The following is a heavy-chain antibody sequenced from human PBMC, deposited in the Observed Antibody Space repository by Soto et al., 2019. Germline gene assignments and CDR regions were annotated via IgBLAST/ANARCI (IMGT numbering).Heavy chain of an antibody. CDR1: GFSFDSFS. D-gene: IGHD6-13*01. V-gene: IGHV3-48*04. CDR3: AKLTGGSSWHPLDS. Sequence: EVQLVESGGGLVQPGGSLRLSCAASGFSFDSFSMDWVRQAPGKGLEWVSYISSGSGSIYYADSVKGRFTISRDNAKNPLSLQMTSLRAEDTAVNSCAKLTGGSSWHPLDSWGQGTLVTVSS. J-gene: IGHJ4*02. CDR2: ISSGSGSI.